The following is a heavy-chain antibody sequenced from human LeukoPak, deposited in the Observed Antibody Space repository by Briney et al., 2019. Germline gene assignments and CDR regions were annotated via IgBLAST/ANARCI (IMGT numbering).Heavy chain of an antibody. Sequence: PGGSLRLSCAASGFTFSSYAMSWVRQAPGKGLEWVSAISGSGGSTCYADSVKGRFTISRDNSKNTLYLQMNSLRAEDTAVYYCAKFRYYYDSSGYSDYWGQGTLVTVSS. D-gene: IGHD3-22*01. CDR1: GFTFSSYA. CDR3: AKFRYYYDSSGYSDY. CDR2: ISGSGGST. J-gene: IGHJ4*02. V-gene: IGHV3-23*01.